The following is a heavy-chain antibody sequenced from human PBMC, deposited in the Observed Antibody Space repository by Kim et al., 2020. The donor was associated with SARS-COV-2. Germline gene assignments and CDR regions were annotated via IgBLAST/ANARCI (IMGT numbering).Heavy chain of an antibody. Sequence: GGSLRLSCAASGFSVSGDYMSWVRQAPGKGLEWVSVIYSDGSTYYADSVKGRFTISRDNFKNTVYLQMKSLRAADTAVYYCARHDWFDPWGQGTLVTVSS. V-gene: IGHV3-53*01. CDR1: GFSVSGDY. CDR2: IYSDGST. CDR3: ARHDWFDP. J-gene: IGHJ5*02.